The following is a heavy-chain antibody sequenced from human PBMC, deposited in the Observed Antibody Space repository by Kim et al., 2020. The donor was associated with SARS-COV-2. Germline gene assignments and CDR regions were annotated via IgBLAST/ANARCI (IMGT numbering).Heavy chain of an antibody. V-gene: IGHV4-59*08. Sequence: SETLSLTCTVSGGSISSYYWSWIRQPPGKGLEWIGYIYYSGSTNYNPSLKSRVTISVDTSKNQFSLKLSSVTAADTAVYYCARQGSSSYYHDYYYYMDV. CDR3: ARQGSSSYYHDYYYYMDV. CDR1: GGSISSYY. D-gene: IGHD6-6*01. J-gene: IGHJ6*03. CDR2: IYYSGST.